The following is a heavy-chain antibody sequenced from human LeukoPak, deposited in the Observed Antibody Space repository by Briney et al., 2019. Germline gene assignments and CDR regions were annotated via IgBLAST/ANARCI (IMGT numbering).Heavy chain of an antibody. J-gene: IGHJ4*02. D-gene: IGHD6-13*01. CDR3: AREVVAAAGTVDY. CDR1: GGSISSYY. V-gene: IGHV4-59*01. CDR2: IHYSGST. Sequence: SETLSLTCTVSGGSISSYYWSWIRQPPGKGLEWIGYIHYSGSTNYNPSLKSRVTISVDTSKNQFSLILSSVTTADTAVYYCAREVVAAAGTVDYWGQGTLVTVSS.